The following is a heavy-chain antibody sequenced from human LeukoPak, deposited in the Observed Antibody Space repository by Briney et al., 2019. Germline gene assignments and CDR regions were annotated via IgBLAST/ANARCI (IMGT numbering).Heavy chain of an antibody. CDR3: ARDKGYSSSWTHFDP. V-gene: IGHV4-34*01. CDR2: INHSGST. CDR1: GGSFSGYY. D-gene: IGHD6-13*01. Sequence: SETLSLTCAVYGGSFSGYYWSWIRQPPGKGLEWIGEINHSGSTNYNPSLKSRVTISVDTSKNQFSLKLSSVTAADTAVYYCARDKGYSSSWTHFDPWGQGTLVTVSS. J-gene: IGHJ5*02.